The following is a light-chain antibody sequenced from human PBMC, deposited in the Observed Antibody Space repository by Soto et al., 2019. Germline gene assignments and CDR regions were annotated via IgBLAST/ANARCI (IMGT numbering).Light chain of an antibody. J-gene: IGKJ1*01. Sequence: EIVLTQSPGTLSLSPGERATLSCRASQSVSSSYLAWYQQKPGQAPRLLIYGASSRATGIPDRFSGSGSGTDLTITISRLEPEDFAVYYCQQYGSSPSGTFGQGTKVEIK. V-gene: IGKV3-20*01. CDR3: QQYGSSPSGT. CDR1: QSVSSSY. CDR2: GAS.